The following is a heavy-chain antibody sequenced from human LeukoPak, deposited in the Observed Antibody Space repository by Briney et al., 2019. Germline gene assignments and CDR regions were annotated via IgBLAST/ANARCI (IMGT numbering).Heavy chain of an antibody. D-gene: IGHD2-2*01. CDR3: AKVMFDIVVVPAARAIDY. CDR1: GFTFSSYG. V-gene: IGHV3-30*18. Sequence: GGSLRLSCAASGFTFSSYGMHWVRQAPGKGLEWVAVISYNESNKYYAEHVKGRFTISRDNSKKTLYMQMNSLRAEDTDVYYCAKVMFDIVVVPAARAIDYWGQGTLVTVSS. CDR2: ISYNESNK. J-gene: IGHJ4*02.